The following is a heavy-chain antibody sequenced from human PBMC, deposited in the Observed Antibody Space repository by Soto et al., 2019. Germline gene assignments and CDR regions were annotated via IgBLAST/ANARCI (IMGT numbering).Heavy chain of an antibody. D-gene: IGHD3-10*01. V-gene: IGHV4-59*01. CDR2: IYYSGST. CDR1: GGSISSYY. CDR3: ASRSGSGSSYYFDC. J-gene: IGHJ4*02. Sequence: SETLSLTCTVSGGSISSYYWSWIRQPPGKGLEWIGYIYYSGSTNYNPSLKSRVTISVDTSKNQFSLKLSSVTAADTAVYYCASRSGSGSSYYFDCWGQGTLVTVSS.